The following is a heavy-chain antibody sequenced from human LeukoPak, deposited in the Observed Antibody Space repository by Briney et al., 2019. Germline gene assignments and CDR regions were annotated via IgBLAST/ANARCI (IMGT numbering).Heavy chain of an antibody. V-gene: IGHV3-15*01. D-gene: IGHD6-19*01. CDR1: GFTFSNAW. CDR2: IKSKTDGGTT. J-gene: IGHJ4*02. CDR3: TTGTFSYSSGWFDGY. Sequence: GGSLRLSCAASGFTFSNAWMSWVRQAPGKGLEWVGRIKSKTDGGTTDYAAPVIGRFTISRDDSKNTLYLQMNSLKTEDTAVYYCTTGTFSYSSGWFDGYWGQGTLVTVSS.